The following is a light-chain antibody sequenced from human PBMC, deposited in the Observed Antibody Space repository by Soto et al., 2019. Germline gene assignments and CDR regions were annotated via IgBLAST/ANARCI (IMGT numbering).Light chain of an antibody. V-gene: IGLV3-1*01. J-gene: IGLJ2*01. CDR1: ELGDKW. CDR3: QAWDANTAI. Sequence: SYELTQSPSVTVSPGQTATISCSGDELGDKWIHWYQQKPGQSPVLVIYQDNKRPSGIPERFSGSNSGNTATLTISGTQAMDEADYYCQAWDANTAIFGGGTKLTVL. CDR2: QDN.